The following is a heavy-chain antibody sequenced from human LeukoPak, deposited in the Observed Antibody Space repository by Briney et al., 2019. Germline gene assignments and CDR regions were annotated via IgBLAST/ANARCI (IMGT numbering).Heavy chain of an antibody. CDR2: IYPGDSAT. CDR3: ARAALSGSYYFDY. D-gene: IGHD1-26*01. Sequence: GIIYPGDSATTYTPSFQGQVTISAEKYKSTAYLQWSSLKASDTAMYYCARAALSGSYYFDYWGQGTLVTVPS. J-gene: IGHJ4*02. V-gene: IGHV5-51*01.